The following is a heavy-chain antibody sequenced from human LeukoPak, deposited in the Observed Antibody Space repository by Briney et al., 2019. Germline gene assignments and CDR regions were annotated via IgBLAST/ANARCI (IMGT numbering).Heavy chain of an antibody. Sequence: GGSLRLSCAASGFTFSSYWMNWVRQAPGKGLEWVANISQDGSEKYYVDSVKGRFTISRDNAKNSLYLQMNSPRAEDTAVYYCARVVLGIVLAGDYWGQGTLVTVSS. V-gene: IGHV3-7*03. J-gene: IGHJ4*02. D-gene: IGHD6-19*01. CDR2: ISQDGSEK. CDR1: GFTFSSYW. CDR3: ARVVLGIVLAGDY.